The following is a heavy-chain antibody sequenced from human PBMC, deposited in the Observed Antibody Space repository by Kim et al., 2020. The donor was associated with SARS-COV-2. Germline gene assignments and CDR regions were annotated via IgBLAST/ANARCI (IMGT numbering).Heavy chain of an antibody. CDR2: IYYSGST. CDR1: GGSISSSSYY. V-gene: IGHV4-39*01. J-gene: IGHJ4*02. D-gene: IGHD6-19*01. CDR3: ARHSSPWLVLGFYFDY. Sequence: SETLSLTCTVSGGSISSSSYYWGWIRQPPGKGLEWIGSIYYSGSTYYNPSLKSRVTISVDTSKNQFSLKLSSVTAADTAVYYCARHSSPWLVLGFYFDYWGQGTLVTVSS.